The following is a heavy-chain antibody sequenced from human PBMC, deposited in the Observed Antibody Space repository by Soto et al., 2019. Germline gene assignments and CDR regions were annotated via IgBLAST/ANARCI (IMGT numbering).Heavy chain of an antibody. CDR2: ISSDEVNQ. CDR3: AKVRLAGRVGGAGANDY. V-gene: IGHV3-30*18. J-gene: IGHJ4*02. CDR1: GFTFRNYG. D-gene: IGHD3-16*01. Sequence: QVQLVESGGGVVQPGRSLRLSCAASGFTFRNYGMHWVRQAPGKGLEWLALISSDEVNQYYADSVKGLFTISRDISKNALYLQMQNLRPECRAVYYCAKVRLAGRVGGAGANDYWGQGTLVAVSS.